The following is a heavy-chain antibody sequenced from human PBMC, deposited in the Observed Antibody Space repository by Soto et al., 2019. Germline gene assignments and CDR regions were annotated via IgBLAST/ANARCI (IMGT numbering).Heavy chain of an antibody. CDR2: IYYSGNT. CDR1: GDSISSGDYY. D-gene: IGHD5-18*01. Sequence: PSETLSLTCTVSGDSISSGDYYWSWIRQPPGKGLEWIGCIYYSGNTYYNPSLKRRFSISVDTSKNQFSLKLSSVTAADTAVYYCASVDKAMGPIDYWGQGTLVTVSS. V-gene: IGHV4-30-4*01. J-gene: IGHJ4*02. CDR3: ASVDKAMGPIDY.